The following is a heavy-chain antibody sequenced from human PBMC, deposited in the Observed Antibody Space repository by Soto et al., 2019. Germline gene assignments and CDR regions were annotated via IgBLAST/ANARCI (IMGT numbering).Heavy chain of an antibody. CDR2: IYYRGNT. J-gene: IGHJ4*02. D-gene: IGHD3-9*01. CDR3: ARLEGLATISYYFDF. Sequence: TWETLCLTCSVSGGSINSDKYYWGWIRQPPGKGLEWIGSIYYRGNTYYNPSLQTRVTISLDKSKSQFSLRLNSVTAADSAVYFCARLEGLATISYYFDFWGQGAQVTVSS. V-gene: IGHV4-39*01. CDR1: GGSINSDKYY.